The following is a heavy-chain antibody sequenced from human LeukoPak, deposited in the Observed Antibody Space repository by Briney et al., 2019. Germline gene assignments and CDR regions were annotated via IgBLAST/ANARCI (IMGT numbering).Heavy chain of an antibody. Sequence: ASVKVSCKASGYTFTSYGISWVRQAPGQGLEWMGWISACNGNTNYAQTLQGRVTMTTDTSTSTGYMELRSLRSDDTAVYYCARGSYDILTGYYPWYYFDYWGQGTLVTVSS. CDR1: GYTFTSYG. D-gene: IGHD3-9*01. J-gene: IGHJ4*02. CDR3: ARGSYDILTGYYPWYYFDY. CDR2: ISACNGNT. V-gene: IGHV1-18*04.